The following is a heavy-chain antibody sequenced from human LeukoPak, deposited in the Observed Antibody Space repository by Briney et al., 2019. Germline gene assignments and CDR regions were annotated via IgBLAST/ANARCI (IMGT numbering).Heavy chain of an antibody. CDR3: AAESERWLVRS. J-gene: IGHJ4*02. D-gene: IGHD6-19*01. CDR2: IYYSGGT. Sequence: KPSETLSLTCTVSGGSISSYYWSWIRQPPGKGLEWIGYIYYSGGTIYNPTLKSRVTISIDTSKNQFSLRLSSVTTADTAVYYCAAESERWLVRSWGQGTLVTVSS. CDR1: GGSISSYY. V-gene: IGHV4-59*01.